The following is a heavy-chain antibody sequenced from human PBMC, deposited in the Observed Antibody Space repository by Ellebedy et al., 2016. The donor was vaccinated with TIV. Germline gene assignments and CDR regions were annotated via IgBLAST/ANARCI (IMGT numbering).Heavy chain of an antibody. D-gene: IGHD3-22*01. CDR3: ARRYDGSGYVDF. Sequence: GESLKISCRGSGYKLTNYWIGWVRQMPGKGLEWIGIIYPGDSNTMYSPSFQGQVTISADKSISTAYLQWSSLKASDTAMYYCARRYDGSGYVDFWGQGTLVTVSS. CDR1: GYKLTNYW. CDR2: IYPGDSNT. J-gene: IGHJ4*02. V-gene: IGHV5-51*01.